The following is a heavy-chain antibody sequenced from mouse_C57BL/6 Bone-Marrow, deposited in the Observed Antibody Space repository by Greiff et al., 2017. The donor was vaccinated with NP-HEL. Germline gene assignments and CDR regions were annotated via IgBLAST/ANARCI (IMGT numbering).Heavy chain of an antibody. CDR2: IFPGSGST. D-gene: IGHD1-1*01. CDR3: AREFITTDLGYFDV. J-gene: IGHJ1*03. V-gene: IGHV1-75*01. CDR1: GYTFTDYY. Sequence: QVHVKQSGPELVKPGASVKISCKASGYTFTDYYINWVKQRPGQGLEWIGWIFPGSGSTYYNEKFKGKATLTVDKSSSTAYMLLSSLTSEDSAVYFCAREFITTDLGYFDVWGTGTTVTVSS.